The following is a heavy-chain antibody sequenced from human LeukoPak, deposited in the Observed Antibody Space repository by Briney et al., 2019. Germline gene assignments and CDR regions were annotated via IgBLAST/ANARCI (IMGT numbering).Heavy chain of an antibody. CDR3: ASESQIAARPHFDY. CDR2: ISSSSSYI. V-gene: IGHV3-21*01. J-gene: IGHJ4*02. D-gene: IGHD6-6*01. Sequence: GGSLRLSCAASGFTFSSYSMNWVRQAPGKGLEWVSSISSSSSYIYYADSVKGRFTISRDNAKNSLYLQMNSLRAEDTAVYYCASESQIAARPHFDYWGQGTLVTVSS. CDR1: GFTFSSYS.